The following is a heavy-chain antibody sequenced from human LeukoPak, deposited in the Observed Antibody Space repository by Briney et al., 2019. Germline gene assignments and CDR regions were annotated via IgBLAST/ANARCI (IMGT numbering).Heavy chain of an antibody. CDR2: IKQDGSGK. J-gene: IGHJ4*02. V-gene: IGHV3-7*01. CDR3: ASGGSSDPFDY. Sequence: GGSLRLSCAASGFTFSSYWMSWVRQAPGKGLEWVANIKQDGSGKYYVDSVKGRFTISRDNAKNSLYLQMNSLRAEDTAVYYCASGGSSDPFDYWGQGTLVTVSS. D-gene: IGHD6-6*01. CDR1: GFTFSSYW.